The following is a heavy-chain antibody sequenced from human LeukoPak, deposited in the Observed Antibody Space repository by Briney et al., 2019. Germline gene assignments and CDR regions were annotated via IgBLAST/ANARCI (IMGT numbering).Heavy chain of an antibody. J-gene: IGHJ4*02. V-gene: IGHV6-1*01. CDR3: TRQYDILTGYPNFDY. CDR2: TYYRSKWYN. CDR1: GDSVSSNSAA. D-gene: IGHD3-9*01. Sequence: SQTLSLTCAISGDSVSSNSAAWNWIRQSPSRGLEWLGRTYYRSKWYNDYAVSVKSRITINPDTSKNQFFLQLNSVTPEDTAVYYCTRQYDILTGYPNFDYWGQGTLVTVSS.